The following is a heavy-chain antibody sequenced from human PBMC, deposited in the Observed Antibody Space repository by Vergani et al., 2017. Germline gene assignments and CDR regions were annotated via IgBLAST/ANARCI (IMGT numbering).Heavy chain of an antibody. CDR1: GGSISSGSYY. CDR3: ARIRGDYDFWSGYYKDTTHYYYMDV. V-gene: IGHV4-61*02. J-gene: IGHJ6*03. CDR2: IYTSGGT. D-gene: IGHD3-3*01. Sequence: QVQLQESGPGLVKPSQTLSLTCTVSGGSISSGSYYWSWIRQPAGKGLEWIGRIYTSGGTNYNPSLKSRVTMSVDTSKNQFSLKLSSVTAADTAVYYCARIRGDYDFWSGYYKDTTHYYYMDVWGKGTTVTVSS.